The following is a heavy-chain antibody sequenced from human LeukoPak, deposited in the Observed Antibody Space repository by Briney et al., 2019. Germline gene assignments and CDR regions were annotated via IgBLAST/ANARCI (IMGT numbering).Heavy chain of an antibody. CDR1: GFTFSSYA. Sequence: GGSLRLSCAASGFTFSSYALHWVRQAPGKGLEYVSAIGSNGRTTFYADSVKGRFVISRDNSKSTVYLQMASLRGEDMAVYYCARGQTSPPDYFDYWGQGTLVTVSS. J-gene: IGHJ4*02. CDR2: IGSNGRTT. V-gene: IGHV3-64*02. CDR3: ARGQTSPPDYFDY.